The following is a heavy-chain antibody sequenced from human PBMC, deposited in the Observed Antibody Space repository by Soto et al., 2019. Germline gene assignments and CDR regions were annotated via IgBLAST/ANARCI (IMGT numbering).Heavy chain of an antibody. J-gene: IGHJ3*01. V-gene: IGHV3-21*01. D-gene: IGHD2-15*01. CDR3: AKDQIEMVVVVAAPYDAFDA. CDR2: ISGSSSYI. Sequence: EVQLVESGGGLVKPGGSLRLSCAASGFTFSSFSMSWVRQAPGKGLEWVSSISGSSSYIDYADSVKGRFTISRDDAKNSLSLQRSSQRAEDTAVYYCAKDQIEMVVVVAAPYDAFDAWGQGTMVTVCS. CDR1: GFTFSSFS.